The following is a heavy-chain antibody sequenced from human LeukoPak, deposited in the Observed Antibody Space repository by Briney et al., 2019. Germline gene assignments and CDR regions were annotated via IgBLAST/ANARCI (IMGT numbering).Heavy chain of an antibody. D-gene: IGHD6-13*01. CDR1: GGSISSGGYY. J-gene: IGHJ4*02. Sequence: SETLSLTCTVSGGSISSGGYYWSWIRQHPGKGLEWIGYIYYSGSTYYNPSLKSRVTISVDTSKNQFSLKLSSVTAADTAVYYCARGYSSSWGYFDYWGQGTLVTVSS. V-gene: IGHV4-31*03. CDR2: IYYSGST. CDR3: ARGYSSSWGYFDY.